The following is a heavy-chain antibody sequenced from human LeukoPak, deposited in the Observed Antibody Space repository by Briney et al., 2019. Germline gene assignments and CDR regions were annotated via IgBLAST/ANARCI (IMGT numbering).Heavy chain of an antibody. CDR3: ARIGGSGSYPDY. J-gene: IGHJ4*02. V-gene: IGHV3-74*01. D-gene: IGHD3-10*01. CDR2: ISTDGSVT. Sequence: GGSLRLSCAASGFTFSTYWMHWVRRAPGKGLVWVSRISTDGSVTSYADSVKGRFTISRDNAKNTMYLQMNSLRAEDTAVYYCARIGGSGSYPDYWGQGTLVTVSS. CDR1: GFTFSTYW.